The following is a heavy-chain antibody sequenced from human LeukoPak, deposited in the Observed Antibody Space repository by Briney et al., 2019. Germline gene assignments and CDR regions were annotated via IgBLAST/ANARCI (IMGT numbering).Heavy chain of an antibody. D-gene: IGHD1-26*01. J-gene: IGHJ4*02. CDR2: INPNSGGT. CDR3: ARTIVGATRHDS. V-gene: IGHV1-2*06. CDR1: GYTFTGYY. Sequence: ASVKVSCKASGYTFTGYYMHWVRQAPGQGLEWMGRINPNSGGTNYAQKFQGRVTMTRDTSISTAYMELSRLRSDDTAVYYCARTIVGATRHDSWGQGTLVTVSS.